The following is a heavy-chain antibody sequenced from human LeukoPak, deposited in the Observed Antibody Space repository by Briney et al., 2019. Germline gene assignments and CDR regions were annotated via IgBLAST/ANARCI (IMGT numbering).Heavy chain of an antibody. D-gene: IGHD4-17*01. J-gene: IGHJ4*02. CDR2: FYTSGNT. Sequence: SETLSLACTVSGDSISSYYWSWIRQAAGKGLEWIGRFYTSGNTNYNPSLKSRVTMSVDTSNNQFSLTLNSVTAADTAVYYCARDPTTMTTFFDSWGQGILVTVSS. CDR1: GDSISSYY. V-gene: IGHV4-4*07. CDR3: ARDPTTMTTFFDS.